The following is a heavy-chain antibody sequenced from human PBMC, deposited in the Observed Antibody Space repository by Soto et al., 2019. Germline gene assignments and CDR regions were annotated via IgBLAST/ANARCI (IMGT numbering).Heavy chain of an antibody. CDR1: GGSFSGYY. CDR2: INHSGST. V-gene: IGHV4-34*01. D-gene: IGHD3-22*01. CDR3: ARGSGYILRFDP. J-gene: IGHJ5*02. Sequence: SETLSLTCAVYGGSFSGYYWSWIRQPPGKGLEWIGEINHSGSTNYNPSLKSRVTISVDTSKNQFSLKLSSVTAADTAVYYCARGSGYILRFDPWGQGTLVTVSS.